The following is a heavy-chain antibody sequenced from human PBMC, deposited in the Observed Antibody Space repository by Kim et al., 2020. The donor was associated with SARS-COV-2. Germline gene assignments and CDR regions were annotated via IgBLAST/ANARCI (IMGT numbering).Heavy chain of an antibody. J-gene: IGHJ4*02. CDR3: ARDDYGSIDY. Sequence: TKDYAEPVKGRFTISRDNSKNTLYLQMNSLRVEDTAVYYCARDDYGSIDYWGQGNMVTVSS. V-gene: IGHV3-30*01. CDR2: TK. D-gene: IGHD4-17*01.